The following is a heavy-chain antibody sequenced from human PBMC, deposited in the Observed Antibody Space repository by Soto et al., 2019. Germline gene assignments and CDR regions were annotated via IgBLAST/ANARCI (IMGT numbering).Heavy chain of an antibody. CDR1: GFTFSSYA. J-gene: IGHJ6*02. D-gene: IGHD1-26*01. CDR2: ISYDGSDK. Sequence: GGSLRLSCAASGFTFSSYAMNLVRQAPGKGLECVSVISYDGSDKYYADSVKGRFTISRDNSKNTLYLQMNSLRAEDTAVYYCARDLGDCGYYYDLMVVSGRGTTVTGSS. CDR3: ARDLGDCGYYYDLMVV. V-gene: IGHV3-30-3*01.